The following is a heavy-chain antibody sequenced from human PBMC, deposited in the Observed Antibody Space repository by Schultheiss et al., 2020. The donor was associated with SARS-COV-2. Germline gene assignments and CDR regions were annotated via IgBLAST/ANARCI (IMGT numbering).Heavy chain of an antibody. CDR2: IYQSGST. D-gene: IGHD5/OR15-5a*01. CDR3: ARGLIDY. CDR1: GDSISHYH. J-gene: IGHJ4*02. Sequence: SETLSLTCSVSGDSISHYHWSWIRQPPGEGLEWIGYIYQSGSTNYNPSLKSRITISGDTSKNQFSLKLSSVTAADTAVYYCARGLIDYWGQGILVTVSS. V-gene: IGHV4-59*01.